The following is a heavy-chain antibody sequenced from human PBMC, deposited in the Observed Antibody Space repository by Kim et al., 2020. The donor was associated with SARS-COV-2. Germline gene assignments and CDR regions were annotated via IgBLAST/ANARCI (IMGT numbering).Heavy chain of an antibody. CDR3: AKDLRAAAFGGGWYYFDY. D-gene: IGHD2-2*01. V-gene: IGHV3-9*01. Sequence: VKCRFTISRDIARNSLYLQMNCLVAEDTALYYCAKDLRAAAFGGGWYYFDYWGQGTLVTVSS. J-gene: IGHJ4*02.